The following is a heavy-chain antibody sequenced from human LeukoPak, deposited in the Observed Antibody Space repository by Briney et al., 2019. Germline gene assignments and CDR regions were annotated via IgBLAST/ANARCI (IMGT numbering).Heavy chain of an antibody. CDR2: ISAYNGNT. V-gene: IGHV1-18*01. CDR3: ARDPTVTTSWFDP. Sequence: ASVKVSCKASGYTFTSYDINWVRQATGQGLEWMGWISAYNGNTNYAQKLQGRVTMTTDTSTSTAYMELRSLRSDDTAVYYCARDPTVTTSWFDPWGQGTLVTVSS. J-gene: IGHJ5*02. CDR1: GYTFTSYD. D-gene: IGHD4-17*01.